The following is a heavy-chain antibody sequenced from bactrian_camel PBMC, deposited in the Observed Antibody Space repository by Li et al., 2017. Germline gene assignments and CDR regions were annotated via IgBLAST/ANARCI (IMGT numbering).Heavy chain of an antibody. Sequence: HVQLVESGGGSVQAGGSLRLSCGASGSIYGDACVGWLRQAPGKEREGVAAIDSDGIASYADSVKGRFTVSRDNANNTVNLMMNSLKPEDTAMYYCAADRAVDGYSDYASCVRLLRGDRKRGYWGQGTQVTVS. D-gene: IGHD4*01. CDR1: GSIYGDAC. J-gene: IGHJ6*01. CDR2: IDSDGIA. V-gene: IGHV3S53*01. CDR3: AADRAVDGYSDYASCVRLLRGDRKRGY.